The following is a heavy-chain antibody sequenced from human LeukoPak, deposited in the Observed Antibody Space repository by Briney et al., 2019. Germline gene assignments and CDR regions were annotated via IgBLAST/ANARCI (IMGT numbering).Heavy chain of an antibody. J-gene: IGHJ4*02. CDR3: ARVLTAAGLDF. Sequence: PSETLSLTCTVSGGSISGSRTWGWVRQPPGKGLEWIANIHSDGRPAPNPSLRSRVTISLDTSTNQFSLKVNSVTAADTAFYYCARVLTAAGLDFWGQGILVTIPS. D-gene: IGHD6-25*01. CDR2: IHSDGRP. CDR1: GGSISGSRT. V-gene: IGHV4-39*07.